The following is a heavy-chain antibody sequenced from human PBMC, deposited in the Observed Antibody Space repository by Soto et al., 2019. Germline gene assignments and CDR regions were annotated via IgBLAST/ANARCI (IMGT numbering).Heavy chain of an antibody. D-gene: IGHD2-21*02. CDR2: INAGNGNT. CDR3: ARYCGGDCSQNGMDV. V-gene: IGHV1-3*01. CDR1: GYTFTSYA. J-gene: IGHJ6*02. Sequence: QVQLVQSGAEVKKPGASVKVSCKASGYTFTSYAMHWVRQAPGQRLEWMGWINAGNGNTKYSQKFQGRVTITRDTYASTAYMELSSLRSEDTAVYYCARYCGGDCSQNGMDVWGQGTTVTVSS.